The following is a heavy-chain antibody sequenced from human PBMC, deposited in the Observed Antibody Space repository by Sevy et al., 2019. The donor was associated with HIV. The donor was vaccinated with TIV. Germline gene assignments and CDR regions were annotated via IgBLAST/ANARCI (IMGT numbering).Heavy chain of an antibody. J-gene: IGHJ6*02. V-gene: IGHV3-30*18. CDR3: AKDLSSSWHHYYGMDV. Sequence: GGSLRLSCAASGFTFSSYGMHWVRQAPGKGLEWVAVISYDGSNKYYADSVKGRFTISRDNSKNTLYLQMNSLRAEDTAVYYCAKDLSSSWHHYYGMDVWGQGTTVTVS. CDR1: GFTFSSYG. CDR2: ISYDGSNK.